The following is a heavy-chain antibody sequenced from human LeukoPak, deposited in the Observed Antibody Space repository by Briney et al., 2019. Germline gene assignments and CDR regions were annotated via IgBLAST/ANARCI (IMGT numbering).Heavy chain of an antibody. CDR2: THHSGAT. CDR1: GVSITSNY. Sequence: ASETLSLTCSVSGVSITSNYWSWIRQPPGKGLEWLGYTHHSGATSYNPSLKSRSTMSLDTSNNQFSLKLSSVTAADTAVYYCARSSGHSYGDFDYWGQGNLATVSS. J-gene: IGHJ4*02. V-gene: IGHV4-59*01. CDR3: ARSSGHSYGDFDY. D-gene: IGHD5-18*01.